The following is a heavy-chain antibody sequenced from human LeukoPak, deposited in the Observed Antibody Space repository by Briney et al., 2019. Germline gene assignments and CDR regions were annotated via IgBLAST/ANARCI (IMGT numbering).Heavy chain of an antibody. CDR1: GFTFSSYW. J-gene: IGHJ4*02. V-gene: IGHV3-74*01. D-gene: IGHD4-17*01. CDR2: INSDGSST. Sequence: PGGSLRLSCAASGFTFSSYWVHWVRQAPGKGLVWVSRINSDGSSTSYADSVKGRFTISRDNAKNTLYLQMNSLRAEDMAVYYCARDLYGDYEGYWGQGTLVTVSS. CDR3: ARDLYGDYEGY.